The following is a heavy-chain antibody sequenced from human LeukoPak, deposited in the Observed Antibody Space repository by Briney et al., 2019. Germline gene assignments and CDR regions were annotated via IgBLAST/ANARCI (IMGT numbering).Heavy chain of an antibody. Sequence: GGSLRLSCAASGFTFSTYAMSWVRLAPGKGLEWVSGISGSGGSTYYADSVKGRFTSSRDNSNNTLYVQMNSLRVEDTAVYYCAKSGGLSGAGRLAMDVWGQGTTVTVSS. V-gene: IGHV3-23*01. CDR2: ISGSGGST. D-gene: IGHD3-10*01. CDR3: AKSGGLSGAGRLAMDV. CDR1: GFTFSTYA. J-gene: IGHJ6*02.